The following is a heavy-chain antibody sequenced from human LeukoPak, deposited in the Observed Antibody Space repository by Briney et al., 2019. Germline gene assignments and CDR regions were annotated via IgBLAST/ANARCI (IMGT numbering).Heavy chain of an antibody. D-gene: IGHD1-26*01. J-gene: IGHJ5*02. CDR3: AREAATPYRGSYYNWFDP. V-gene: IGHV1-18*01. Sequence: GASVKVSCKASGYTFTSYGISWVRQAPGQGLEWMGWISAYNGNTNYAQKLQGRVTMTTDTSTSTAYMELRSLRSDDTAVYYCAREAATPYRGSYYNWFDPWGQGTLVTVSS. CDR2: ISAYNGNT. CDR1: GYTFTSYG.